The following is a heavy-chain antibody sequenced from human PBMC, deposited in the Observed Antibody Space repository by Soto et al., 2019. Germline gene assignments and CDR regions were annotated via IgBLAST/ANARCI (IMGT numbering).Heavy chain of an antibody. Sequence: EVQLLESGGGLVQPGGSLRLSCAASGFTFSSYAMSWVRQAPGEGLEWVSAISGSGGRTYYADSVKGRFTISRDNSKNTLYLQMNSLRAQDTAVYYCAKVRSGDRYSFDCWGQGTQVTVSS. CDR3: AKVRSGDRYSFDC. CDR2: ISGSGGRT. J-gene: IGHJ4*02. V-gene: IGHV3-23*01. CDR1: GFTFSSYA. D-gene: IGHD4-17*01.